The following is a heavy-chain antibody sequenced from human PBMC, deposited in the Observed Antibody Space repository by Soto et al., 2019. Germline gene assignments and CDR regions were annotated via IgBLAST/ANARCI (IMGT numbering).Heavy chain of an antibody. D-gene: IGHD2-15*01. CDR1: GFTFSSYA. Sequence: EVQLLESGGGLVQPGGSLRLSCAASGFTFSSYAMSWVRQAPGKGLEWVSAISGSGGSTYYADSVKGRFTISRDNSKNTLYLQKNSLRAEDTAVYYCAKPAQYCSGGSCYLDAFDIWGQGTMVTVSS. CDR3: AKPAQYCSGGSCYLDAFDI. J-gene: IGHJ3*02. V-gene: IGHV3-23*01. CDR2: ISGSGGST.